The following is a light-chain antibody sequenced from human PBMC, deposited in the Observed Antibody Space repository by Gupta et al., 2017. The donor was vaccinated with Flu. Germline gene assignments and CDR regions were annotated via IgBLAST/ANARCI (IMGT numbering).Light chain of an antibody. CDR1: SSDVGTSNL. J-gene: IGLJ3*02. CDR2: EVI. Sequence: SALPQPASVSGSPGPTITISCTGTSSDVGTSNLVSWYQHHPGKAPKLMFYEVIRRPAGVASRSSASKAGNTASPTISGLAEEDGDDYYCSSDAGSSNWVFGGGTRLTVL. V-gene: IGLV2-23*02. CDR3: SSDAGSSNWV.